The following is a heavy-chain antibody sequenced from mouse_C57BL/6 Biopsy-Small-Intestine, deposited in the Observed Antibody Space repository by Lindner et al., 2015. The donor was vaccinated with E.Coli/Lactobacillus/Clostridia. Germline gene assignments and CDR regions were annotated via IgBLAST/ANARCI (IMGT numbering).Heavy chain of an antibody. J-gene: IGHJ1*01. V-gene: IGHV1-81*01. CDR3: TGDQSSTTFGGNYYYRMDV. D-gene: IGHD1-1*01. CDR1: GGTFSTYS. CDR2: IIPIFGTA. Sequence: SVKVSCKTSGGTFSTYSISWVRQAPGQGLEWMGGIIPIFGTADYAQRFQDRLTIIADESTTTAYMELGSLRSEDTAVYYCTGDQSSTTFGGNYYYRMDVWGQGTTVIVSS.